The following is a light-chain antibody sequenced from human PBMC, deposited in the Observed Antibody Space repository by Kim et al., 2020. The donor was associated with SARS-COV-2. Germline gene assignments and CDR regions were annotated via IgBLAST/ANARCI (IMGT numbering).Light chain of an antibody. CDR3: ASWDDSLNAWV. CDR1: NSNIGRYT. CDR2: SND. V-gene: IGLV1-44*01. Sequence: QSVLTQPPSASGTPGQTVTISCSGSNSNIGRYTGNWYQQSPGTAPKLLIYSNDQRSSGVPDRFSGSKSGTTASLDIGGLQSDDEADYYCASWDDSLNAWVFGAGTRLTVL. J-gene: IGLJ3*02.